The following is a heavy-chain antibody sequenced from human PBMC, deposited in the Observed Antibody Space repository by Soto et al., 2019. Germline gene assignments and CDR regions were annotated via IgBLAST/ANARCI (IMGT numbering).Heavy chain of an antibody. CDR1: GGSISCDHCC. V-gene: IGHV4-30-4*01. Sequence: SETLALTCTVSGGSISCDHCCWTWIRQPPGKGLEWIGCFHYSGTTYQIPSLKSRVTISVDTSRNQFSLKLTSVTAADTAVYYCDRGAGNTAFGYWGQVTRFTVSS. D-gene: IGHD4-17*01. CDR2: FHYSGTT. CDR3: DRGAGNTAFGY. J-gene: IGHJ4*02.